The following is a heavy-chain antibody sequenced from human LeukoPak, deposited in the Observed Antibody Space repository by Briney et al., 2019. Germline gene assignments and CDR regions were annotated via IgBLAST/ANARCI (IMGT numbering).Heavy chain of an antibody. D-gene: IGHD6-13*01. Sequence: ASVKVSCKASGYTFTSYDINWVRQATGQGLEWMGWMNPNSGNTGYAQKLQGRVTMTRNTSISTAYMELSSLRSEDTAVYYCARGGGIAAAGTDAFDIWGQGTMVTVSS. V-gene: IGHV1-8*01. J-gene: IGHJ3*02. CDR1: GYTFTSYD. CDR2: MNPNSGNT. CDR3: ARGGGIAAAGTDAFDI.